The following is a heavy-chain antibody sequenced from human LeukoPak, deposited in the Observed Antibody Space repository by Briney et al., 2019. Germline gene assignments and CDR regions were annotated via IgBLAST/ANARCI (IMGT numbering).Heavy chain of an antibody. J-gene: IGHJ5*02. V-gene: IGHV4-38-2*01. CDR3: ARASGVKYPNWFDP. CDR2: ISHSGST. D-gene: IGHD2-2*01. Sequence: SETLSLTCGVSGYSISSDYSYWVWIRQSPGKGLEWIGSISHSGSTYYNPSLRSRVTISVDTSKSQSSLTVRSMTAADTAMYYCARASGVKYPNWFDPWGQGILVTVSS. CDR1: GYSISSDYSY.